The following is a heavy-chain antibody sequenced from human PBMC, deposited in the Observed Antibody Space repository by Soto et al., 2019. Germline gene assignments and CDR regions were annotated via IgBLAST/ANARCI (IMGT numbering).Heavy chain of an antibody. D-gene: IGHD2-21*01. Sequence: QITLKESGPPLVKPTQTLTLTCTFSGFALTTDGVAVAWIRQPPGKALEWLALIYWDDDKRYSPSLESRLTITGDSSKNQVVHSLTNMDPEDTGIYFCAHKPGRDACFSFCYFDYWGPGALVTVSS. CDR1: GFALTTDGVA. V-gene: IGHV2-5*02. CDR3: AHKPGRDACFSFCYFDY. J-gene: IGHJ4*02. CDR2: IYWDDDK.